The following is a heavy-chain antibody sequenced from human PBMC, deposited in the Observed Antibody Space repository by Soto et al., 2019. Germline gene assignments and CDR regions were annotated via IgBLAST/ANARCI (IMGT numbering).Heavy chain of an antibody. CDR2: VYDSGSS. D-gene: IGHD6-19*01. Sequence: QMVLQESGPGLVKPSETLSLTCNVSGGSISSFYWTWIRQPAGGRLEGIGRVYDSGSSNYNPSLRTRITMSLHRSRSQFSLSLDSVTAADTAVYYCARGVAETDFYPWANWFDLWGQGSLVTVSS. CDR3: ARGVAETDFYPWANWFDL. V-gene: IGHV4-4*07. J-gene: IGHJ5*02. CDR1: GGSISSFY.